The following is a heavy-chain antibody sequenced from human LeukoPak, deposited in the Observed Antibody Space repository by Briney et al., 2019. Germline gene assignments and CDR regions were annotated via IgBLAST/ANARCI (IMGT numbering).Heavy chain of an antibody. Sequence: ASVKVSCKASGYTFTSYYMHWVRQAPGQGLEWMGIINPSGGSTSYAQKFQGRVTMTRDTSTSTVYMELSSLRSEDTAVYYCARALMYYYHYGSGSPPSYWGQGTLVTVSS. CDR3: ARALMYYYHYGSGSPPSY. J-gene: IGHJ4*02. CDR1: GYTFTSYY. V-gene: IGHV1-46*01. CDR2: INPSGGST. D-gene: IGHD3-10*01.